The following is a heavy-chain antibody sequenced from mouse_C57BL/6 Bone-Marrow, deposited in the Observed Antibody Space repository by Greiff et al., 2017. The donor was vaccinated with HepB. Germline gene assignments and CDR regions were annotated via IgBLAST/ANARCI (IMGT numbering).Heavy chain of an antibody. V-gene: IGHV5-17*01. CDR1: GFTFSDYG. J-gene: IGHJ4*01. CDR3: ARRDYDGNYAMDY. D-gene: IGHD2-4*01. Sequence: EVQLQESGGGLVKPGGSLKLSCAASGFTFSDYGMHWVRQAPEKGLEWVAYISSGSSTIYYADTVKGRFTISRDNAKNTLFLQMTSLRSEDTAMYYCARRDYDGNYAMDYWGQGTSVTVSS. CDR2: ISSGSSTI.